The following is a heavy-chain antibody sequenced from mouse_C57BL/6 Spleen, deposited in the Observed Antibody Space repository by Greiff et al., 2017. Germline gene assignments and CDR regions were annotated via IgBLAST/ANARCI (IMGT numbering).Heavy chain of an antibody. J-gene: IGHJ3*01. Sequence: QVHVKQPGAELVMPGASVKLSCKASGYTFTNYCMHWVKQSPGQGLEWIGEINPTDSCTNYNQKFKGKSTLTVDKSSSTAYMQLCSLTSEYAAVYYCAKGDPWFAYWGQGTLVTVSA. V-gene: IGHV1-69*01. CDR1: GYTFTNYC. CDR2: INPTDSCT. CDR3: AKGDPWFAY.